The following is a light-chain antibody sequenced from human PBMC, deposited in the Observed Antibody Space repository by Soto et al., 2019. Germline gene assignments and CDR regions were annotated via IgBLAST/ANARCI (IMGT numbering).Light chain of an antibody. V-gene: IGKV3-11*01. J-gene: IGKJ4*01. CDR2: ASS. CDR1: QSVWRS. CDR3: QQSSHWPPV. Sequence: EIVLTQSPATLSLSPGNRVTLSCRASQSVWRSLAWYQQKPGQAPRLLIYASSNRATGIPARFSGSGSGTDVTLTITSLEPEDFAVYYCQQSSHWPPVFGGGTRVEVK.